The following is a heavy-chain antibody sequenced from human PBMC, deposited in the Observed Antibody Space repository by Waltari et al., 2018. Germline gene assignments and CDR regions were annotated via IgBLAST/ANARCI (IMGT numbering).Heavy chain of an antibody. CDR2: INHSGST. J-gene: IGHJ4*02. Sequence: QVQLQQWGAGLLKPSETLSLTCAVYGGSFSGYYWSWIRQPPGKGLEWIGEINHSGSTTYNPSLKSRVTISVDTSKNQFSLKLSSVTAADTAVYYCARGLRGILTGPTFTFFDYWGQGTLVTVSS. D-gene: IGHD3-9*01. V-gene: IGHV4-34*01. CDR1: GGSFSGYY. CDR3: ARGLRGILTGPTFTFFDY.